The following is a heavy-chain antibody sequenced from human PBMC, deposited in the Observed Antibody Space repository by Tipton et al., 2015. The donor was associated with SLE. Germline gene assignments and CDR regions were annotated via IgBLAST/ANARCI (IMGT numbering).Heavy chain of an antibody. CDR3: ASNSGTYYYYYYMDV. CDR1: GGSISSYR. J-gene: IGHJ6*03. CDR2: IYYSGST. Sequence: GLVKPSGTLSLTCAVSGGSISSYRWSWIRQPPGKGLEWIGYIYYSGSTNYNPSLKSRVTMSVDTSKNQFSLKLSSVTAADTAIYYCASNSGTYYYYYYMDVWGKGTTVTVSS. V-gene: IGHV4-59*01. D-gene: IGHD1-26*01.